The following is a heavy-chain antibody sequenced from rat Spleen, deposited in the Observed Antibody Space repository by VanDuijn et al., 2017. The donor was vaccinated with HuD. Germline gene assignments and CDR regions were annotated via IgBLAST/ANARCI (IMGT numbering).Heavy chain of an antibody. CDR3: TREGYYSNYTLYVMDA. D-gene: IGHD1-2*01. Sequence: QVQLKESGPGLVQPSQTLSLTCTVSGFSLTSNGVSWVRQPPGKGLEWIAAISSGGSTYYNSALKSRLSISRDTSKSQVFLKMNSLQTEDTAIYFCTREGYYSNYTLYVMDAWGQGASVTVSS. V-gene: IGHV2S12*01. J-gene: IGHJ4*01. CDR2: ISSGGST. CDR1: GFSLTSNG.